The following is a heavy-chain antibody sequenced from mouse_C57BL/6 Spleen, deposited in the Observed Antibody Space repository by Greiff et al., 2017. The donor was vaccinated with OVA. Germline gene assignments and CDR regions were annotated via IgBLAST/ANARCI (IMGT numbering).Heavy chain of an antibody. CDR3: ARGEGYYCGC. J-gene: IGHJ2*01. CDR2: IGPNCGGT. CDR1: GYTFTSYW. V-gene: IGHV1-72*01. Sequence: QVQLQQPGAELVTPGASVKLSCKASGYTFTSYWMHWVKPRPGRGLEWIGRIGPNCGGTKYNEKFKSTATLTVHKHSSTAYMQHSSLTSEDSAVYYCARGEGYYCGCWGQGTTLTDSS.